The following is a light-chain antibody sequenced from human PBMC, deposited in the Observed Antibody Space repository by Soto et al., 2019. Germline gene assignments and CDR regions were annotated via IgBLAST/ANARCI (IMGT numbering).Light chain of an antibody. CDR1: SSDVGAYNY. Sequence: QSALTQPLSVSGSPGQSVTISCTGTSSDVGAYNYVSWYQQHPGKAPKLVISDVRKRPSGVPDRFSGSKSGNTASLTISGLHSEDEADYYCCSYAGSFLKVFGTGTKVTVL. CDR2: DVR. J-gene: IGLJ1*01. V-gene: IGLV2-11*01. CDR3: CSYAGSFLKV.